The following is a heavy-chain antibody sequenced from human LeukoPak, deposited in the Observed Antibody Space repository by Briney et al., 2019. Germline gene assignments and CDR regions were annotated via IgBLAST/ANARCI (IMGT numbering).Heavy chain of an antibody. Sequence: GRSLRLSCAASGFTFSSYGMHWVRQAPGKGLEGVAVISYDGSNKYYADSVKGRFTISRDNSKNTLYLQMNSLRAEDTAVYYCAKDAHYDSSGYYPPVDYWGQGTLVTVSS. CDR3: AKDAHYDSSGYYPPVDY. CDR2: ISYDGSNK. D-gene: IGHD3-22*01. J-gene: IGHJ4*02. CDR1: GFTFSSYG. V-gene: IGHV3-30*18.